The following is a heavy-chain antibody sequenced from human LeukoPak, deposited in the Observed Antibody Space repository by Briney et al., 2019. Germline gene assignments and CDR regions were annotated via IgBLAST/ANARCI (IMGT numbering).Heavy chain of an antibody. CDR3: ARHMESWRQFTHSLDY. D-gene: IGHD5-24*01. Sequence: GGSLRLSCAASGFTFSSYWMTWVRHVPGKGREWVARIKQDGSEKYYVDSVKGRFTISRDNTRNSLYLQMTRLSAEDTAVYSCARHMESWRQFTHSLDYWGQGPLVTVSS. V-gene: IGHV3-7*01. J-gene: IGHJ4*02. CDR2: IKQDGSEK. CDR1: GFTFSSYW.